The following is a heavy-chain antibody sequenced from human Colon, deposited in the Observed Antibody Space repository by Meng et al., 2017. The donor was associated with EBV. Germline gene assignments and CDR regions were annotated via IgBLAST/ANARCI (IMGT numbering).Heavy chain of an antibody. CDR1: GGSISTSGYY. D-gene: IGHD6-19*01. CDR3: VRSSAWVRTGFDP. J-gene: IGHJ5*02. Sequence: QPQLQESGPGLGKSLEALSLTVRFAGGSISTSGYYWGWIRRPPGKGLEGIGSIGHSGFTYYTPSLKSRVAVSLDTAKSQFSLMLTSVTAADTAVYYCVRSSAWVRTGFDPWGQGTLVTVSS. V-gene: IGHV4-39*01. CDR2: IGHSGFT.